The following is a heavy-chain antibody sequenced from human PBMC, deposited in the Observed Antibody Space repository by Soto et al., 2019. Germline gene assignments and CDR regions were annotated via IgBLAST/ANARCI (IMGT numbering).Heavy chain of an antibody. CDR3: ERGVYDSSGYYTSFDY. V-gene: IGHV4-61*01. Sequence: PSETLSLTCTVSGGSVSSGSYYWSWIRQPPGKGLEWIGYIYYSGSTNYNPSLKSRVTISVDTSKNQFSLKLSSVTAADTAVYYCERGVYDSSGYYTSFDYWGQGTLVTVSS. D-gene: IGHD3-22*01. CDR1: GGSVSSGSYY. J-gene: IGHJ4*02. CDR2: IYYSGST.